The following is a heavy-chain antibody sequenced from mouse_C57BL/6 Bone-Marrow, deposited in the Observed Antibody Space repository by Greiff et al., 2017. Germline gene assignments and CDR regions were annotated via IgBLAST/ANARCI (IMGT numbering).Heavy chain of an antibody. CDR3: ARHKTGMDY. CDR2: ISNGGGST. V-gene: IGHV5-12*01. J-gene: IGHJ2*01. Sequence: EVKLVESGGGLVQPGGSLKLSCAASGFTFSDYYMYWVRQTPEKRLEWVAYISNGGGSTYYPDTVKGRFTISRDNAKNTLYLQMSRLKSEDTAMYYCARHKTGMDYWGQGTTLTVSS. D-gene: IGHD4-1*01. CDR1: GFTFSDYY.